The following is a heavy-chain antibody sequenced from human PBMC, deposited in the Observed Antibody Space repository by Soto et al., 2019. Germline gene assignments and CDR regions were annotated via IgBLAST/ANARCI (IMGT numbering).Heavy chain of an antibody. CDR3: AKDPPTTGTTFDY. CDR2: INKSGGST. D-gene: IGHD1-1*01. CDR1: GFTFSSFA. V-gene: IGHV3-23*01. Sequence: GGSLRLSCAASGFTFSSFAMSWVRQSPGKGLEWVSTINKSGGSTYYADSVKGRFTISRDNSKNMLFLQIDGLRAEDTAVYYCAKDPPTTGTTFDYWGRGTLVTVSS. J-gene: IGHJ4*02.